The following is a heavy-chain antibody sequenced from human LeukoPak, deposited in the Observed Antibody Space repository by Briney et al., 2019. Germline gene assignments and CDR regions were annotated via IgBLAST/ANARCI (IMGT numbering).Heavy chain of an antibody. CDR1: GYSISSGYY. D-gene: IGHD3-10*01. V-gene: IGHV4-38-2*02. J-gene: IGHJ5*02. CDR3: ASGPTHDYGSNWFDP. CDR2: IYHSGST. Sequence: SETLSLTCTVSGYSISSGYYWGWIRQPPGKGLEWIGSIYHSGSTYYNPSLKSRVTISVDTSKNQFSLKLSSVTAADTAVYYCASGPTHDYGSNWFDPWGQGTLVTVSS.